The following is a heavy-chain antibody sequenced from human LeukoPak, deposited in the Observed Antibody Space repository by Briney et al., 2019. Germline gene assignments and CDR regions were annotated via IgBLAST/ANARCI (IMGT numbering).Heavy chain of an antibody. D-gene: IGHD3-16*01. Sequence: PSETLSLTCTVSGGSISDYYWSWIRQPPGKGLEWVGYIHSGNTDYNPSLQSRVTISVDTSRNQFSLKLTSVTAADTAVYYCASCHPPLAGWFDPWGQGTLVTVSS. CDR1: GGSISDYY. J-gene: IGHJ5*02. V-gene: IGHV4-59*01. CDR2: IHSGNT. CDR3: ASCHPPLAGWFDP.